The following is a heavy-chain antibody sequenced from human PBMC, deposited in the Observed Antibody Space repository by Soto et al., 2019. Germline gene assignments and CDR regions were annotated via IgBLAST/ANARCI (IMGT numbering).Heavy chain of an antibody. D-gene: IGHD2-2*01. V-gene: IGHV4-39*01. Sequence: SETLSLTCTVSGGSISSSSYYWGWIRQPPGKGLEWIGSIYYSGSTYYNPSLKSRVTISVDTSKNQFSLKLSSVTAADTAVYYCASLPYCSSTSCYRAGAWGQGTLVTVSS. CDR1: GGSISSSSYY. CDR3: ASLPYCSSTSCYRAGA. CDR2: IYYSGST. J-gene: IGHJ5*02.